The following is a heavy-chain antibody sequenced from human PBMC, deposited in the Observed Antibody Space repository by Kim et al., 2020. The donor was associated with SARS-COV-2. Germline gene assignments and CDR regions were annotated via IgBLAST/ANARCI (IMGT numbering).Heavy chain of an antibody. J-gene: IGHJ5*02. V-gene: IGHV4-39*01. CDR2: MYYTGNT. CDR1: GVSIRTKNTY. CDR3: ARQGALDP. Sequence: SETLSLTCTVSGVSIRTKNTYWAWIRQPPGKGLEWIVSMYYTGNTYYNPFLKSRVTISADTSKNQFPLNLKSVTATDTSIYYCARQGALDPWGQGILVTVSS.